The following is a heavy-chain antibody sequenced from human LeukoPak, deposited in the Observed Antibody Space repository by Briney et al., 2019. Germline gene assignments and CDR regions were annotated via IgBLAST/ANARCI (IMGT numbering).Heavy chain of an antibody. CDR1: GFTFSNAW. V-gene: IGHV3-15*01. Sequence: GGSLRLSCAASGFTFSNAWMNWVRQAPGKGLEWVGRIKSKTAGGTTDYAAPVKGRFIISRDDSKNTLYLQMNSLKTEDTAVYYCTTDLDKTNSYYDFWSGYLYYYYGMDVWGQGTTVTVSS. CDR3: TTDLDKTNSYYDFWSGYLYYYYGMDV. J-gene: IGHJ6*02. CDR2: IKSKTAGGTT. D-gene: IGHD3-3*01.